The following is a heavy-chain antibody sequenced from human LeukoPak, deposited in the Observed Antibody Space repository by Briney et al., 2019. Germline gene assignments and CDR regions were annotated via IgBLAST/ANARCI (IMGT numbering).Heavy chain of an antibody. V-gene: IGHV1-2*06. CDR3: ARDRGSGWYYFDY. D-gene: IGHD6-19*01. CDR1: GYTFTGYY. CDR2: INPNSGGT. Sequence: GASVKVSCKASGYTFTGYYMHWVRQAPGQGLEWMGRINPNSGGTNYAQKFQGRVTMTRDTSISTAYMELSRLRSDDTAVYYCARDRGSGWYYFDYWGQGTLVTVSP. J-gene: IGHJ4*02.